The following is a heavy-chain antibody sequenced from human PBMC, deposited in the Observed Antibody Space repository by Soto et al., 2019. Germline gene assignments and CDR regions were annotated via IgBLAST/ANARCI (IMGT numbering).Heavy chain of an antibody. D-gene: IGHD3-3*01. J-gene: IGHJ3*01. CDR2: VKHSGNI. V-gene: IGHV4-34*01. CDR3: ARGSHFDFSSGYADSFDV. CDR1: GGSFSGYY. Sequence: QVQLQQWGAGLLEPSETLSLTCAVYGGSFSGYYWGWFRQPPGKGLEWIGEVKHSGNINYNPSLKTRLTVSVDTSTNQFSLKLSSMTAADTAMYYCARGSHFDFSSGYADSFDVWGQGTMVTVSS.